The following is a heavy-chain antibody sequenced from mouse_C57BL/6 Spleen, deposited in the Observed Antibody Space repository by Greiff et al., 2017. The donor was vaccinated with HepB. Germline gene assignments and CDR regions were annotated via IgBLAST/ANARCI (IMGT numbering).Heavy chain of an antibody. J-gene: IGHJ4*01. Sequence: VQLQQSGAELAKPGASVKLSCKASGYTFTSYWMHWVNQRPGQGLEWIGYINPSSGYTKYNQKFKDKATLTADKSSSTAYMQLSSLTYEDSAVYYCASYSNYDYYSMDYWGQGTSVTVSS. CDR3: ASYSNYDYYSMDY. V-gene: IGHV1-7*01. CDR2: INPSSGYT. CDR1: GYTFTSYW. D-gene: IGHD2-5*01.